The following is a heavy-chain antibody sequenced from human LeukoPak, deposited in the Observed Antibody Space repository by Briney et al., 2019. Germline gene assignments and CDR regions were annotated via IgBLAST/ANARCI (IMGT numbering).Heavy chain of an antibody. J-gene: IGHJ4*02. D-gene: IGHD6-13*01. V-gene: IGHV4-4*07. CDR3: ARGSSWYSPFDY. Sequence: SETLSLTCTVSGDSISGYYWTWIRQPAGKGLEWIGCIYSSRSSNYNPSLKSRVTMSVDTSKNHFPLNLSSVTAADTAVYYCARGSSWYSPFDYWGQGTLVTVSS. CDR1: GDSISGYY. CDR2: IYSSRSS.